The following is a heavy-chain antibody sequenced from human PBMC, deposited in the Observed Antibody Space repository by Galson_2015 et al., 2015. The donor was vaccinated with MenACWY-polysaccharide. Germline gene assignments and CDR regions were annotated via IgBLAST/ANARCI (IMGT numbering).Heavy chain of an antibody. J-gene: IGHJ4*02. D-gene: IGHD6-13*01. CDR1: GFTFSSYG. Sequence: SLRLSCAASGFTFSSYGMHWVRQAPGKGLEWVAVISYDGSNKYYADSVKGRFTISRDNSKNTLYLQMNSLRAEDTAVYYCAKTMYSSSCFDYWGREPWSPSPQ. CDR3: AKTMYSSSCFDY. CDR2: ISYDGSNK. V-gene: IGHV3-30*18.